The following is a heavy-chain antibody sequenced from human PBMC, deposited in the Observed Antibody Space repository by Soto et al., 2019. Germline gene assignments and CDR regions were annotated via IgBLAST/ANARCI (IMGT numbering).Heavy chain of an antibody. Sequence: EVQLLESGGGLVQPGGSLRLSCAASGFTFSSYAMSWVRQAPGKGLEWVSAISGSGGSTYYADSVKGRFTISRENSKNTLYLQMNSLRAEDTAVYYWAKDLMVQKPYYYYYMDVWGKGTTVTVSS. V-gene: IGHV3-23*01. CDR1: GFTFSSYA. CDR3: AKDLMVQKPYYYYYMDV. J-gene: IGHJ6*03. CDR2: ISGSGGST. D-gene: IGHD3-10*01.